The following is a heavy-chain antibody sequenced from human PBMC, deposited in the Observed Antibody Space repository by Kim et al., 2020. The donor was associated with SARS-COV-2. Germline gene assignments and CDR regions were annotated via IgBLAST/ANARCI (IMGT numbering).Heavy chain of an antibody. CDR3: AKDTGFNYGYSPFDY. CDR1: GFTFDDYA. J-gene: IGHJ4*02. V-gene: IGHV3-9*01. D-gene: IGHD5-18*01. CDR2: ISWNGGSI. Sequence: GGSLRLSCEASGFTFDDYAMHWVRQAPGKGLEWVSGISWNGGSIDYADSVKGRFTISRDNAKNSLYLQMNRLRAEDTALYYCAKDTGFNYGYSPFDYWGQGTLVTVSS.